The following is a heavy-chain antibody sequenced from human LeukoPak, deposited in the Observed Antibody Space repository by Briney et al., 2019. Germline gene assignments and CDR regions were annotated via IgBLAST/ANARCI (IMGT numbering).Heavy chain of an antibody. D-gene: IGHD3-10*01. Sequence: SETLSLTCAVYGGSFSGYYWSWIRQPPGKGLEWIGEINHSGSTNHNPSLKSRVTISVDTSKNQFSLKLSSVTAADTAVYYCARGKTYYGSGSSKNWFDPWGQGTLVTVSS. CDR3: ARGKTYYGSGSSKNWFDP. J-gene: IGHJ5*02. CDR2: INHSGST. V-gene: IGHV4-34*01. CDR1: GGSFSGYY.